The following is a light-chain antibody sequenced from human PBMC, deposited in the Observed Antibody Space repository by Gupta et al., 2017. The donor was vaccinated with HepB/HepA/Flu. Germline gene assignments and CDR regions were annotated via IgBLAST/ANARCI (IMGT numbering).Light chain of an antibody. CDR2: DVS. CDR3: SSYTSSSTPVV. Sequence: QSALTPPASVSGSPGQSTPISCTGTSSDVGGYNYVSWYQQHPGKAPKLMIYDVSNRPSGVSNRFSGSKSGNTASLTISGLQAEDEADYYCSSYTSSSTPVVFGGGTKLTVL. CDR1: SSDVGGYNY. J-gene: IGLJ2*01. V-gene: IGLV2-14*01.